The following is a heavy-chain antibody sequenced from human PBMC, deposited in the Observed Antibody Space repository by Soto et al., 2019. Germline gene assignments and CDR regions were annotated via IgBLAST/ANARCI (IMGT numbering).Heavy chain of an antibody. CDR3: ARDGYCSSTSCYTGDWFDP. D-gene: IGHD2-2*02. V-gene: IGHV7-4-1*01. CDR2: INTNTGNP. J-gene: IGHJ5*02. CDR1: GYTFTSYA. Sequence: ASVKVSCKASGYTFTSYAMNWLRQAPGQGLEWMGWINTNTGNPTYAQGFTGRFVFSLDTSVSTAYLQICSLKAEDTAVYYCARDGYCSSTSCYTGDWFDPWGQGTLVTVSS.